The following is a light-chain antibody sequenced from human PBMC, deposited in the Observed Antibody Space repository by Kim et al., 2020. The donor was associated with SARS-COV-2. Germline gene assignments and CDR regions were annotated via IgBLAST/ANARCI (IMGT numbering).Light chain of an antibody. V-gene: IGLV1-40*01. J-gene: IGLJ2*01. CDR1: SSNIGALYD. CDR3: QSYDSSLSVV. CDR2: DNN. Sequence: QSVLTQPPSVSGAPGQRVTISCTGSSSNIGALYDVHWYQQLPGTAPKLLIYDNNNRPSGVPDRFSGSRSGTSASLAITGLQAEDEADYYCQSYDSSLSVVFGGGTQLTFL.